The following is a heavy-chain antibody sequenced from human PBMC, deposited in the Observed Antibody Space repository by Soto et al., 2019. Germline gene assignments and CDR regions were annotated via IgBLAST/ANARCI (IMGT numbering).Heavy chain of an antibody. CDR3: ARLTFYDSLAGYFFDS. Sequence: QVQLQESGPRLVKPSQTLSLTCTVSGDSIRPGDYYWAWIRKPPGKGLVWTGHIDYTVNTHYNPSLRGRVSMSVDLSTDQFSRNLRSVTAADTAVYFCARLTFYDSLAGYFFDSWGQGALVTVSS. CDR1: GDSIRPGDYY. D-gene: IGHD3-9*01. CDR2: IDYTVNT. V-gene: IGHV4-30-4*01. J-gene: IGHJ4*02.